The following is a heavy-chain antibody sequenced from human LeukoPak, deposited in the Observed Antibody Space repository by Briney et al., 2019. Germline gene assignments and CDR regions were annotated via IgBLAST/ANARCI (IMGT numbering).Heavy chain of an antibody. D-gene: IGHD6-19*01. CDR3: AGERGEEYSSGWYKTNFFDN. CDR2: IYYRGST. V-gene: IGHV4-59*12. CDR1: GGSISSYY. Sequence: SETLSLTCTVSGGSISSYYWSWIRQPPGKGLEWIGYIYYRGSTIYNPSLKSRVTMSVDTSKNQFSLKLTSVTGADTAVYYCAGERGEEYSSGWYKTNFFDNWGQGIRVTVSS. J-gene: IGHJ4*02.